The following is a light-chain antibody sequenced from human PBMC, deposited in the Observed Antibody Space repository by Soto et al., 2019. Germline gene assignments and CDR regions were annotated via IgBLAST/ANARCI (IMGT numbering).Light chain of an antibody. CDR3: KKYYIWLRT. CDR1: QSVSSN. Sequence: EIVMTQSPATLSVSPGERATLSCRASQSVSSNLAWYQQKPGQAPRLLIYGASTRATGITARFSGSGSGTEFTLTISSLQSEDFAVYLCKKYYIWLRTFGQGTKVEIK. J-gene: IGKJ1*01. V-gene: IGKV3-15*01. CDR2: GAS.